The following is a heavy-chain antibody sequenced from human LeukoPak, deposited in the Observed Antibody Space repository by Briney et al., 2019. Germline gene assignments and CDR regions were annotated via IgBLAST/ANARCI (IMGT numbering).Heavy chain of an antibody. D-gene: IGHD5-12*01. CDR1: GLTFSSSA. J-gene: IGHJ4*01. Sequence: GGSLRLSYAASGLTFSSSAMCWVRLAPGKGLGWVSAIDGSGQTTYYADSVKGRFTISRDNSKNTLYLQLTSLRVDDTAVYYCAKVAAWIYFASSGHRNPVTVSS. CDR3: AKVAAWIYFAS. V-gene: IGHV3-23*01. CDR2: IDGSGQTT.